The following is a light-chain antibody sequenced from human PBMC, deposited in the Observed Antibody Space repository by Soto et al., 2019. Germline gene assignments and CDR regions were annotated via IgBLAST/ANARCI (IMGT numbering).Light chain of an antibody. Sequence: DVQMTQSPSAMSASVGDRVTITCRATQDISRFVAWFQQKPGKAPERLIYETSTLQPGVPSRFSGSGSGTEFTLASSGLQPEDVATYYCLQHNSYPYTLGQGTKLEIK. CDR1: QDISRF. CDR3: LQHNSYPYT. V-gene: IGKV1-17*03. CDR2: ETS. J-gene: IGKJ2*01.